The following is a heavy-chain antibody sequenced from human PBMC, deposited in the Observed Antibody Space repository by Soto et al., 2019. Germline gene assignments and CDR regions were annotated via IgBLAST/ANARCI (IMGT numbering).Heavy chain of an antibody. Sequence: GASVKVSCKASGGTFSSYAISWVRQAPGQGLEWMGGIIPIFGTANYAQKFQGRVTITADESTSTAYMQMNSLRAEDTAVYYCARDRPGPQHYFDYWGLGNMVTVSS. J-gene: IGHJ4*02. D-gene: IGHD6-6*01. CDR1: GGTFSSYA. CDR2: IIPIFGTA. CDR3: ARDRPGPQHYFDY. V-gene: IGHV1-69*13.